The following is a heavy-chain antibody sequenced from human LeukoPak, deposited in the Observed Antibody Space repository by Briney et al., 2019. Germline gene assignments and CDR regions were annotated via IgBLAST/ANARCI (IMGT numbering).Heavy chain of an antibody. CDR3: AREERYCSSTSCYIFDY. CDR2: ICTSGST. V-gene: IGHV4-61*02. Sequence: SETLSLTCTVSGGSISSGSYYWSWIRQPAGKGQEWIGRICTSGSTNYNPSLKSRVTISVDTSKNQFSLKLSSVTAADTAVYYCAREERYCSSTSCYIFDYWGQGTLVTVSS. D-gene: IGHD2-2*02. CDR1: GGSISSGSYY. J-gene: IGHJ4*02.